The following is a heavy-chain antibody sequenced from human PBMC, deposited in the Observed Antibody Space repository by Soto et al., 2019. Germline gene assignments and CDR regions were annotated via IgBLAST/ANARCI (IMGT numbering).Heavy chain of an antibody. V-gene: IGHV1-3*01. CDR2: INAGNGNT. CDR1: GYTFSNYA. J-gene: IGHJ5*02. D-gene: IGHD6-19*01. Sequence: QVLLVQSGAEVKKPGASVKVSCKTSGYTFSNYAIHWVRQAPGQGLAWMGWINAGNGNTKFSQKIKGRVSLTKYTIAGIAYMELSDLGSEDPSVYYCAGVEGYTCGWDYHWGHGTLVTVSS. CDR3: AGVEGYTCGWDYH.